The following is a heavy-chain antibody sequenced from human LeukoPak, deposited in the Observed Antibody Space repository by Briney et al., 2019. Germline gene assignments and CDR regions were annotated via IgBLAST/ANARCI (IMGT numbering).Heavy chain of an antibody. V-gene: IGHV1-18*01. CDR3: ARDLDLSGFDY. CDR1: GYTFTSYG. CDR2: ISAYNGNT. J-gene: IGHJ4*02. Sequence: ASVTVSCTASGYTFTSYGISWVRQAPGQGLEWMGWISAYNGNTNYAQKLQGRVTMTTDASTSTAYMELRSLRSDDTAVYYCARDLDLSGFDYWGQGTLVTVSS. D-gene: IGHD3-10*01.